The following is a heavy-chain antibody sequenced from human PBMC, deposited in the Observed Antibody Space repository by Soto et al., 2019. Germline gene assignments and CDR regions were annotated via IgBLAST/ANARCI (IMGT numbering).Heavy chain of an antibody. CDR2: IYPGDSDT. J-gene: IGHJ6*02. CDR3: ARNISNLRYYYYAMDL. Sequence: GESLKISCKGSGYTFTDYWIGWVRQLPGKGLEWMGIIYPGDSDTRYSPSFQGHVTITVDKSTSTAYLQWNTLKASDTAMYYCARNISNLRYYYYAMDLWGQGTTVTVSS. CDR1: GYTFTDYW. D-gene: IGHD4-4*01. V-gene: IGHV5-51*01.